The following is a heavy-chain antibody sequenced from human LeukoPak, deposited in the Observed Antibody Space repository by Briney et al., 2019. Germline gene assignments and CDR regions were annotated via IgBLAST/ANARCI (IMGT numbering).Heavy chain of an antibody. D-gene: IGHD2-15*01. V-gene: IGHV1-2*02. CDR1: GYTFTGYY. CDR2: INPNSGGT. J-gene: IGHJ2*01. CDR3: ARGSNAADWYFDL. Sequence: ASVKVSCKASGYTFTGYYMHWVRQAPGQGLEWVGWINPNSGGTNYAQKFQGRVTMTRDTPISTAYMELSRLRSDDTAVYYCARGSNAADWYFDLWGRGTLVTVSS.